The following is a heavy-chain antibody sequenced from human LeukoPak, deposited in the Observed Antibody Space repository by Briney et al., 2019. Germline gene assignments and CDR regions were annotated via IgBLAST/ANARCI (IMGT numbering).Heavy chain of an antibody. CDR1: GYTFTTYW. CDR2: INPGDSDT. J-gene: IGHJ4*02. V-gene: IGHV5-51*01. CDR3: ARLSSAYSGAFDY. D-gene: IGHD3-22*01. Sequence: GESLKICCQGSGYTFTTYWIAWVRQLPGKGLEWMWIINPGDSDTRYSPSFQGQVTISVDWSITTADLQWSSLKASDTAMYYCARLSSAYSGAFDYWGQGTLATVSS.